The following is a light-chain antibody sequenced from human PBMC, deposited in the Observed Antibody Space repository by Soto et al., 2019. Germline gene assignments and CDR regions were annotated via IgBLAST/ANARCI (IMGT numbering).Light chain of an antibody. CDR2: KAS. V-gene: IGKV1-5*03. Sequence: DIQMTQSPATLSASVGDRVTITCRASRTISSWLAWYQQKPGKAPKLPIYKASTLESGVPSRFSGTGSETEFTLTISSLQPDDFVTYSCQQSNSIPLTFGGGTKVEIK. J-gene: IGKJ4*01. CDR3: QQSNSIPLT. CDR1: RTISSW.